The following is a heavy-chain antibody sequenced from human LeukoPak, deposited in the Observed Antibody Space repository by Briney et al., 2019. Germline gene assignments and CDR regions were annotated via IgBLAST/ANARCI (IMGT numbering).Heavy chain of an antibody. CDR1: GYSFTIYY. CDR2: ISPNSGGT. V-gene: IGHV1-2*02. Sequence: ASVKVSCEASGYSFTIYYLHWLRQAPGQGLECMGWISPNSGGTNYAQKFQGRITMTGDTSISTGYMELSSLRSDDTAVYYCARELGRNAFDVWGQGTMVTVSS. D-gene: IGHD7-27*01. CDR3: ARELGRNAFDV. J-gene: IGHJ3*01.